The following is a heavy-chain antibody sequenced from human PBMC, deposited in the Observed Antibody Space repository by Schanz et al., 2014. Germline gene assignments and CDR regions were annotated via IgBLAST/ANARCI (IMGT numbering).Heavy chain of an antibody. CDR1: GFTFSAYA. J-gene: IGHJ4*02. CDR2: ISASGGTT. CDR3: ARKVVATIGGYYDN. Sequence: EVQLLESGGGLVQPGGSLRLSCAASGFTFSAYAMTWVRQIPGKGLEWVSAISASGGTTYYADSAKGRFTISRDNAENTLFLQMNSLRAEDTAVYYCARKVVATIGGYYDNWGQGTLVIVSS. D-gene: IGHD5-12*01. V-gene: IGHV3-23*01.